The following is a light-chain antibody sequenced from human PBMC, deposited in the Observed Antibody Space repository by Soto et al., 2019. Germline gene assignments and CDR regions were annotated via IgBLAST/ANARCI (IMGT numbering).Light chain of an antibody. CDR2: EVS. J-gene: IGLJ3*02. CDR3: SSYTTPNRL. V-gene: IGLV2-14*01. Sequence: QSALTEPASVSESPGQSITISCTGTSSDIGSNNYVSWFQQRPGKAPTLIIYEVSNRPSGVSTHFSGSKSGNTASLTISGLLPEDEAEYYCSSYTTPNRLFGGGTKLTVL. CDR1: SSDIGSNNY.